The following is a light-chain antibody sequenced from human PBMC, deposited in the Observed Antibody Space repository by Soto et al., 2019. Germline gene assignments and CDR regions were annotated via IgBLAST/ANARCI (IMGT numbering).Light chain of an antibody. CDR3: CSYAGSYTSX. J-gene: IGLJ3*02. V-gene: IGLV2-11*01. CDR2: DVS. CDR1: SSDVGGYNY. Sequence: QSALTQPRSVSGSPGQSVTISCTGTSSDVGGYNYVSWYQQHPGKAPKLMIYDVSKRPSGVPDRFSGSKSGNTASLTISGLQAEDEADYYCCSYAGSYTSXFGGGXKLTVL.